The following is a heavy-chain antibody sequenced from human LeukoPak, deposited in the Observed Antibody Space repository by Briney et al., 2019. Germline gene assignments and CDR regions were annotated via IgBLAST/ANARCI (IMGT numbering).Heavy chain of an antibody. CDR1: GFTFSSYW. CDR2: INHNGNVN. Sequence: PGGSLRLSCAASGFTFSSYWMNWARQAPGKGLEWVASINHNGNVNYYVDSVKGRFTISRDNAKNSLYLQMSNLRAEDTAVYYCAKDIYYDTSGYYVNDYWGQGTLVTVSS. D-gene: IGHD3-22*01. J-gene: IGHJ4*02. CDR3: AKDIYYDTSGYYVNDY. V-gene: IGHV3-7*03.